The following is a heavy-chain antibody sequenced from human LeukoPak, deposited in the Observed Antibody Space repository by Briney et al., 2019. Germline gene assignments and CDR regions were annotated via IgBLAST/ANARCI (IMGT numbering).Heavy chain of an antibody. J-gene: IGHJ3*02. CDR3: ARDRTAAGIDTFDI. V-gene: IGHV4-59*01. D-gene: IGHD6-19*01. CDR1: GGSIGGYY. Sequence: PSETLSLTCTVSGGSIGGYYWSWIRQPPKKGLEWIGYIYHTGSTSYSPSLKSRLTISVDTSKKQFSLKLNSVTAADTAVYYCARDRTAAGIDTFDIWGQGTMVTVSS. CDR2: IYHTGST.